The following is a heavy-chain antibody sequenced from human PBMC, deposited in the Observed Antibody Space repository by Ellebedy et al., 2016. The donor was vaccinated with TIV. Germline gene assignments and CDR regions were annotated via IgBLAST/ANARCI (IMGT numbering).Heavy chain of an antibody. V-gene: IGHV3-48*01. J-gene: IGHJ4*02. CDR2: ISLSSSTI. CDR3: ARRSTDFAFDS. Sequence: GESLKISCAASGFTFSSYSMNWVRQAPGKGLEWVSHISLSSSTIYYADSVKGRFTISRDNSKNTLFLQMSSLRAEDTAVYFCARRSTDFAFDSWGQGTLVTVSS. D-gene: IGHD3/OR15-3a*01. CDR1: GFTFSSYS.